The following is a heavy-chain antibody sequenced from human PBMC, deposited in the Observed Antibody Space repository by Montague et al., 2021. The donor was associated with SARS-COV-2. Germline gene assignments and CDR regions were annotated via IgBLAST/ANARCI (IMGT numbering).Heavy chain of an antibody. CDR2: ISYTGST. V-gene: IGHV4-39*07. CDR3: ARSGDPGTTVTYLY. J-gene: IGHJ4*02. Sequence: SETLSLTCTFSGGSISAIVNFWGWIRRPPGKGLEWIGCISYTGSTYHNPSLKSRVTMSVDTSKNQFSLKLNSVTAADTAVYYCARSGDPGTTVTYLYWGQGTLVTVSS. CDR1: GGSISAIVNF. D-gene: IGHD4-11*01.